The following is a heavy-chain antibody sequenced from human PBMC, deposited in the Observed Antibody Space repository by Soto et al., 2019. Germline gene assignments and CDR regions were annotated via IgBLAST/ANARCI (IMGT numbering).Heavy chain of an antibody. CDR1: GITFRSYS. CDR3: ATTYCSGGYCFSSEY. J-gene: IGHJ4*02. D-gene: IGHD2-15*01. Sequence: GGSLRLSCAASGITFRSYSMSWVRQAPGKGLEWVASITSDSSDIYYEDSVKGRFTISRDNGENSLYLQMTSLGAEDTGVYYCATTYCSGGYCFSSEYWGQGVLVTVS. CDR2: ITSDSSDI. V-gene: IGHV3-21*01.